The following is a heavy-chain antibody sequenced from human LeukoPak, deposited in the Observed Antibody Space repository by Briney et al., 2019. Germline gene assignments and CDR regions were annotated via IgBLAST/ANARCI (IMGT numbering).Heavy chain of an antibody. V-gene: IGHV1-2*02. CDR2: INPNSGGT. CDR1: GYTVTGYY. D-gene: IGHD7-27*01. J-gene: IGHJ4*02. CDR3: ASSGGLGWGADFDY. Sequence: ASVKVSCKASGYTVTGYYMHWVRQAPGQGLEWMGWINPNSGGTNYAQKFQGRVTMTRDTSISTAYMELSRLRSDDTAVYYCASSGGLGWGADFDYWGQGTLVTVSS.